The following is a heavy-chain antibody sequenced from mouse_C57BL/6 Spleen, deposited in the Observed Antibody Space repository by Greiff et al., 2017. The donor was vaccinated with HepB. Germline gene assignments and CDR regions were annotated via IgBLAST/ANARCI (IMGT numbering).Heavy chain of an antibody. CDR2: IDPSDSYT. D-gene: IGHD2-4*01. V-gene: IGHV1-59*01. J-gene: IGHJ4*01. CDR3: ARSDYDGDYAMDY. Sequence: QVQLQQPGAELVRPGTSVKLSCKASGYTFTSYWMHWVKQRPGQGLEWIGVIDPSDSYTNYNQKFKGKATLTVDTSSSTAYMQLSSLTSEDSAVYYCARSDYDGDYAMDYWGQGTSVTVSS. CDR1: GYTFTSYW.